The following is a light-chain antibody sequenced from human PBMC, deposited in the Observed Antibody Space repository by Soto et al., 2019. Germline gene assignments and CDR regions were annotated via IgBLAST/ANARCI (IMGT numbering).Light chain of an antibody. V-gene: IGLV1-36*01. CDR2: YDD. Sequence: QAVVTQPPSVSEAPRQRVTISCSGSSSNVGDNAVNWYQQLPGKAPKLLIYYDDLLTSGVSDRFSGSKSGTSASLAISGLQSEDEGDYYCEAWDDSLNGGVFGGGTKLTVL. CDR3: EAWDDSLNGGV. J-gene: IGLJ3*02. CDR1: SSNVGDNA.